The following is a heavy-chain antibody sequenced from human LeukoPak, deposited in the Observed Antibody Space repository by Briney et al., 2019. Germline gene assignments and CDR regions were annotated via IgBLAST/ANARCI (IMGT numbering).Heavy chain of an antibody. CDR1: GGSITSYY. D-gene: IGHD6-6*01. CDR3: AGRSSSPWHFDY. V-gene: IGHV4-59*08. CDR2: IYYTGST. J-gene: IGHJ4*02. Sequence: SETLSLTCTVSGGSITSYYWSWIRQPPGKGLEWIGYIYYTGSTNYNPSLRSRVTISVDTSKNQFSLRLSSVTASDTAVYYCAGRSSSPWHFDYWGQGTLVTVSS.